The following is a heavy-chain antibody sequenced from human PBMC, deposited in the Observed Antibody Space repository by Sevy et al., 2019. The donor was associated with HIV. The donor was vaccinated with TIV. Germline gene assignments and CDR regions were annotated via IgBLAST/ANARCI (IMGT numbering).Heavy chain of an antibody. J-gene: IGHJ4*02. CDR3: AKCYYGSGSYPDY. CDR2: ISGSGGST. Sequence: GGSLRLSCAASGFTFSNYAMSWVRQAPGKGLEWVSAISGSGGSTYYADSVKGRFTISRDNSKNTLYLQMNSLRAEDTAVYYCAKCYYGSGSYPDYWGQGTLVTVSS. D-gene: IGHD3-10*01. CDR1: GFTFSNYA. V-gene: IGHV3-23*01.